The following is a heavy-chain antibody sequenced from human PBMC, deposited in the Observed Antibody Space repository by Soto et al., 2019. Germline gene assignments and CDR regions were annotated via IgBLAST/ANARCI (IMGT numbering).Heavy chain of an antibody. CDR3: AREGYDSSGYYALEDY. V-gene: IGHV3-23*01. D-gene: IGHD3-22*01. CDR2: VSGSGGTT. J-gene: IGHJ4*02. CDR1: GFTLGNFA. Sequence: EVQLWESGGGLVQPGGSLRLSCAASGFTLGNFAMTWVRQSPGKGVEWVSAVSGSGGTTYYADSVKGRFTISRDNSKNTLYLQMNSLRAEDTAVYYCAREGYDSSGYYALEDYWGQGTLVTVSS.